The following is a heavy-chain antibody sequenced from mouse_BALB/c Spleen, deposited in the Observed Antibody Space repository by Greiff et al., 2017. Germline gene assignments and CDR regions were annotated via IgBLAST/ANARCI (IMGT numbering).Heavy chain of an antibody. V-gene: IGHV1-87*01. CDR3: ARGWLLYYYAMDY. Sequence: ESGAELARPGASVKLSCKASGYTFTSYWMQWVKQRPGQGLEWIGAIYPGDGDTRYTQKFKGKATLTADKSSSTAYMQLSSLASEDSAVYYCARGWLLYYYAMDYWGQGTSVTVSS. CDR1: GYTFTSYW. CDR2: IYPGDGDT. J-gene: IGHJ4*01. D-gene: IGHD2-3*01.